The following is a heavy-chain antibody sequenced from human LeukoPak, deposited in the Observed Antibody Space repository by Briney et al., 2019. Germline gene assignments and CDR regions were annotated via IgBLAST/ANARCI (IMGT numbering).Heavy chain of an antibody. D-gene: IGHD2-21*02. CDR2: ISYDGSNK. V-gene: IGHV3-30*18. CDR3: AKFVGCGGDCRYYFDY. Sequence: GGSLRLSCAASGFTFSSYGMHWVRQAPGKGLEWVAVISYDGSNKYYADSVKGRFTISRDNSKNTLYLQMNSLRAEDTAVYYCAKFVGCGGDCRYYFDYWGQGTLVTVSS. J-gene: IGHJ4*02. CDR1: GFTFSSYG.